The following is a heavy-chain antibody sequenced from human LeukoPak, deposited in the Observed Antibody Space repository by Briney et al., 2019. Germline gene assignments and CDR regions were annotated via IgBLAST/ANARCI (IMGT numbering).Heavy chain of an antibody. Sequence: PGGSLRLSCAASGFTFSSYGMHWVRQAPGKGLEWVAVIWYDGSNKYYADSVKGRFTISRDNSKNTLYLQMNSLRAEDTAVYYCARNARRGDFDYWGQGTLVTVSS. CDR2: IWYDGSNK. CDR1: GFTFSSYG. CDR3: ARNARRGDFDY. V-gene: IGHV3-33*01. J-gene: IGHJ4*02. D-gene: IGHD2-2*01.